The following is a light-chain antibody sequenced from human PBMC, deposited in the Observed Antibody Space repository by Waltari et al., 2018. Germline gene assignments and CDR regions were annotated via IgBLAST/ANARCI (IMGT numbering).Light chain of an antibody. J-gene: IGKJ3*01. CDR2: GLS. Sequence: EIVLTQSPGTLSLSPGERATPSCRASHSVSSSYLAWYQQKPGQAPRLLIYGLSYRAFRIPDRFSGSGSGTDFTLTIIRLEPEDFAVYYCQQYGGSPPFTFGPGTQVDMK. V-gene: IGKV3-20*01. CDR3: QQYGGSPPFT. CDR1: HSVSSSY.